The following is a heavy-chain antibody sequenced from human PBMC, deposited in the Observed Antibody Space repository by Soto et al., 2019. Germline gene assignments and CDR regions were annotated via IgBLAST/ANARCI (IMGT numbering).Heavy chain of an antibody. CDR3: AREGSYSAYNFAHGIQLWSFDF. Sequence: SETLSLTCTVSGGSINTFYWSWVRQPAGKGLEWIGRSLSRGSTSFNPSLESRVAMSVDTSKNHFSLHLSSVTAADMAVYYCAREGSYSAYNFAHGIQLWSFDFWGQGALVTVSS. J-gene: IGHJ4*02. V-gene: IGHV4-4*07. CDR2: SLSRGST. CDR1: GGSINTFY. D-gene: IGHD5-12*01.